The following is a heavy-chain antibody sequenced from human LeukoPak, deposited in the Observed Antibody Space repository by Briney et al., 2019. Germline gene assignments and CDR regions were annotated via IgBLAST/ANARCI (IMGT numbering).Heavy chain of an antibody. D-gene: IGHD3-3*01. J-gene: IGHJ4*02. V-gene: IGHV3-30*07. CDR3: VRDQFFSFDY. CDR2: ISSDGSNE. Sequence: GGSLRLSCAASGFAFSTYSMHWVRQAPGKGLEWLALISSDGSNENFADSVKGRFTISRDNAKNSLYLQMNSLRDEDTAVYYCVRDQFFSFDYWGQGTLVTVTS. CDR1: GFAFSTYS.